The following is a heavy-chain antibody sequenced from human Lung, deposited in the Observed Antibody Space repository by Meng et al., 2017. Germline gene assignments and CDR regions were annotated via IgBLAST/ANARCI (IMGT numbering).Heavy chain of an antibody. V-gene: IGHV4-4*02. J-gene: IGHJ4*02. CDR2: IHHSGST. D-gene: IGHD4/OR15-4a*01. CDR3: ARGYDSDAH. CDR1: GASIDTDNW. Sequence: QVQLQESGPGLEYPSGTLSLTCPVSGASIDTDNWWTWVRQSPGKGLEWIGEIHHSGSTNYNPSLKSRVILSVDKSKNQFSLKVNSVTAADTAVYYYARGYDSDAHWGQGTLVTVSS.